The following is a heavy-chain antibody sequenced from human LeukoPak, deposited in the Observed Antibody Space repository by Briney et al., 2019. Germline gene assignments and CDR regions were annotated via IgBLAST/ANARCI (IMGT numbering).Heavy chain of an antibody. CDR1: GFTFSNAW. CDR3: TTDPSLLRYFDWGPDDY. V-gene: IGHV3-15*01. J-gene: IGHJ4*02. D-gene: IGHD3-9*01. Sequence: PGGSLRLSCAASGFTFSNAWMSWVRQAPGKGLEWVGRIISKAGGETTDYAAPVKGRFTISRDDSKNTLYLQMNSLKTEDTAVYYCTTDPSLLRYFDWGPDDYWGQGTLVTVSS. CDR2: IISKAGGETT.